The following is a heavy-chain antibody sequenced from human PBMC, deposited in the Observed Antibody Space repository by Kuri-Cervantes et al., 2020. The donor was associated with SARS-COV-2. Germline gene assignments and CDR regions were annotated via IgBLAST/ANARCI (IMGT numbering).Heavy chain of an antibody. V-gene: IGHV1-2*02. CDR3: ARDQPRFFMVRGQDAFDI. J-gene: IGHJ3*02. Sequence: GGSLRLSCKASGYTFTGYYMHWVRQAPGQGLEWMGWINPNSGGTNYAQKLQDRVTMTTDTSTSTAYMELRSLRSDDTAVYYCARDQPRFFMVRGQDAFDIWGQGTMVTVSS. CDR1: GYTFTGYY. D-gene: IGHD3-10*01. CDR2: INPNSGGT.